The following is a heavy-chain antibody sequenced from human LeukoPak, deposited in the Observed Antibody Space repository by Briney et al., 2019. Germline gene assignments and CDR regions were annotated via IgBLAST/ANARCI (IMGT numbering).Heavy chain of an antibody. J-gene: IGHJ1*01. D-gene: IGHD6-13*01. Sequence: SETLSLTCAVYGESFSGYYWSWIRQPPGKGLEWIGEINHSGSTNYNPSLKSRVTISVDTSKNQFSLKLSSVTAADTAVYYCARGLWYSSSWYPPSATGEYFQHWGQGTLVTVSS. CDR2: INHSGST. CDR1: GESFSGYY. V-gene: IGHV4-34*01. CDR3: ARGLWYSSSWYPPSATGEYFQH.